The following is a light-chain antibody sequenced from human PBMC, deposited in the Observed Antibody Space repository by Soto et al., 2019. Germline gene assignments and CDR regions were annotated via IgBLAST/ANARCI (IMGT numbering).Light chain of an antibody. J-gene: IGLJ2*01. CDR2: EVN. Sequence: QSALTQPPSASGSPGQSVTISCTGTSSDVGGSGYVSWYQQHPGKAPKLIIHEVNKRPSGVPDRFSGSKSGNTASLTVSGLQPEDEADYDCSSHAGSNNLIFGGGTKLTVL. V-gene: IGLV2-8*01. CDR3: SSHAGSNNLI. CDR1: SSDVGGSGY.